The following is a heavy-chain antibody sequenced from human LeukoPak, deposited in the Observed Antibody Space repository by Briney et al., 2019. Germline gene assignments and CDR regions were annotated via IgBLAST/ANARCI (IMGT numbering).Heavy chain of an antibody. V-gene: IGHV1-18*04. CDR2: ITSYNDNT. Sequence: ASVKVSCKASGYTFTDYGISWVRQAPGQGLEWMGWITSYNDNTIYAQNFQGRVTMTTDTWTTTAYMELRSLRSDDTAVYYYAKDGGPDMLTNWDYYGMDVWGTGTTVIVSS. D-gene: IGHD7-27*01. CDR1: GYTFTDYG. CDR3: AKDGGPDMLTNWDYYGMDV. J-gene: IGHJ6*04.